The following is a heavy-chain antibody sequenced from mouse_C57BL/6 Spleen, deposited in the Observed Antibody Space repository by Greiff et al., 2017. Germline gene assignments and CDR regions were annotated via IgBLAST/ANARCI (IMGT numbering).Heavy chain of an antibody. J-gene: IGHJ4*01. Sequence: VQLQQSGAELVRPGASVKLSCTASGFNIKDDYMHWVKQRPEQGLEWIGWIDPENGDTEYASKFQGKATITADTSSNTAYLQLSSLTSEDTAVYYCTRAPLYGSSYDAMDYWGQGTSVTVSS. CDR2: IDPENGDT. D-gene: IGHD1-1*01. CDR1: GFNIKDDY. V-gene: IGHV14-4*01. CDR3: TRAPLYGSSYDAMDY.